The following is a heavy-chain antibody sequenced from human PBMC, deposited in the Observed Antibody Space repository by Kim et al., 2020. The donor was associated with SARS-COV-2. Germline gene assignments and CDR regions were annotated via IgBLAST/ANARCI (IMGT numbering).Heavy chain of an antibody. J-gene: IGHJ5*02. CDR1: GGSISSLSW. Sequence: SETLSLTCAVSGGSISSLSWWSWVRQAPGKGLEWIGEISHRGSPNYHPSLKSRMTISIDNPKNQFSLKLTSVTAADTAIYFCAGFSADMMSMMWGRGGWFDPWGQGTLVTVSS. CDR3: AGFSADMMSMMWGRGGWFDP. V-gene: IGHV4-4*02. CDR2: ISHRGSP. D-gene: IGHD3-16*01.